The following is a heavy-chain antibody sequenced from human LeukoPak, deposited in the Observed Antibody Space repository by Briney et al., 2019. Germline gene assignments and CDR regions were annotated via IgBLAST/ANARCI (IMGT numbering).Heavy chain of an antibody. Sequence: TSETLSLTCTVSGGSISSYYWSWIRQPPGKGLEWIGYIYYSGSTNYNPSLKSRVTISVDTSKNQFSLKLSSVTAADTAVYYCARGGGGQYYFDYWGQGTLVTVSS. J-gene: IGHJ4*02. CDR2: IYYSGST. D-gene: IGHD3-16*01. CDR3: ARGGGGQYYFDY. CDR1: GGSISSYY. V-gene: IGHV4-59*01.